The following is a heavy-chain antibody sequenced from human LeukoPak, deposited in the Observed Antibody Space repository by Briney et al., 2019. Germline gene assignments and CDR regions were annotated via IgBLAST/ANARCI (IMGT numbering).Heavy chain of an antibody. CDR1: GFTFSSYG. D-gene: IGHD2/OR15-2a*01. CDR3: AKDGSFYAYDY. J-gene: IGHJ4*02. V-gene: IGHV3-23*01. CDR2: ISGSGGST. Sequence: GGSLRLSCAASGFTFSSYGMSWVRQAPGKWLEWVSGISGSGGSTYYADSVKGRFTISRDNSKNTLYLQMNSPSAEDTAVYYCAKDGSFYAYDYWGQGTLVTVSS.